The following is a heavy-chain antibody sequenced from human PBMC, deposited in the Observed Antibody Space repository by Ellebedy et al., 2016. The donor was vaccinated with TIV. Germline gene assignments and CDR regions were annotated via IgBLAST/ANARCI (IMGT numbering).Heavy chain of an antibody. CDR3: ARAARLRRGLAAAGYYYYYYMDV. J-gene: IGHJ6*03. V-gene: IGHV3-48*04. D-gene: IGHD6-13*01. Sequence: GGSLRLSCAASGFTFSSYSMNWVRQAPGKGLEWVSYISSSSSTIYYADSVKGRFTISRDNAKNSLYLQMNSLRAEDTAVYYCARAARLRRGLAAAGYYYYYYMDVWGKGTTVTVSS. CDR1: GFTFSSYS. CDR2: ISSSSSTI.